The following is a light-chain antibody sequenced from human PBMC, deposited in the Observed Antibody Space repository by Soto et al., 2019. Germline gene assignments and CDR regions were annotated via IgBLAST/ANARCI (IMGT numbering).Light chain of an antibody. V-gene: IGLV2-11*01. Sequence: QSALTQPRSVSGSPGQSVTISCTGTTSDVGGYNYVSWYQQHPGKAPNLMIYDVTKRPSGVPDRFSGSKSGNTASLTISGLQAEDEADYYCCSYAGSYFGVFGGGTKLTVL. CDR3: CSYAGSYFGV. J-gene: IGLJ3*02. CDR2: DVT. CDR1: TSDVGGYNY.